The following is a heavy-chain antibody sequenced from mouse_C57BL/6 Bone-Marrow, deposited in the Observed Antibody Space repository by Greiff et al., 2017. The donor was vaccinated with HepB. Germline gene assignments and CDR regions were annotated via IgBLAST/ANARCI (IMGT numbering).Heavy chain of an antibody. CDR2: INPYNGGT. Sequence: EVQLQQSGPVLVKPGASVTMSCKASGYTFTDYYMNWVKQSHGKSLEWIGVINPYNGGTSYNQKFKGKATLTGDKSSSTAYMELNSLTSEDAAVYYCARGVAKGYWGQGTTLTVSS. V-gene: IGHV1-19*01. CDR3: ARGVAKGY. J-gene: IGHJ2*01. CDR1: GYTFTDYY. D-gene: IGHD1-1*01.